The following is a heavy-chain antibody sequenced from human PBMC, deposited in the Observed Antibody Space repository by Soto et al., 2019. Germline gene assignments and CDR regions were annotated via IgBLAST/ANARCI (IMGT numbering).Heavy chain of an antibody. V-gene: IGHV1-46*01. J-gene: IGHJ6*02. CDR1: GYTFTSYY. D-gene: IGHD3-22*01. CDR2: INPSGGST. Sequence: ASVKVSCKASGYTFTSYYMHWVRQAPGQGLEWMGIINPSGGSTSYALKFQGRVTMTRDTSTSTVYMELSSLRSEDTAVYYCARDQNYDSSGDYYYYGMDVWGQGTTVTVSS. CDR3: ARDQNYDSSGDYYYYGMDV.